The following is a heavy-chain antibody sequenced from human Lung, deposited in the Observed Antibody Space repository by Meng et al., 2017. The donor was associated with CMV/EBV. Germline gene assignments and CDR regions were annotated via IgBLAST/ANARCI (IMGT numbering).Heavy chain of an antibody. J-gene: IGHJ3*02. Sequence: LSLTXAASGFTFSSYSMNWVRQAPGKGLEWVSSISSSSYIYYADSVKGRFTISRDNAKNSLYLQMNSLRAEDTAVYYCASPYYYDSRGAFDIWGQGTMVTVSS. CDR3: ASPYYYDSRGAFDI. CDR1: GFTFSSYS. CDR2: ISSSSYI. V-gene: IGHV3-21*01. D-gene: IGHD3-22*01.